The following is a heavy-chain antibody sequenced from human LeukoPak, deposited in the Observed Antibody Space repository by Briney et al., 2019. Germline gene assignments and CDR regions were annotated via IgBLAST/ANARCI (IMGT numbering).Heavy chain of an antibody. Sequence: PGGSLRLSCAASGFTFSSYAMHWVRQAPGKGLEYVSAISSNGGSTYYANSVKGRFTISRDNSKNTLYLQMGSLRAEDMAVYYCARDLGDSSSGYYYYMDVWGKGTTVTVSS. CDR2: ISSNGGST. V-gene: IGHV3-64*01. J-gene: IGHJ6*03. D-gene: IGHD6-6*01. CDR3: ARDLGDSSSGYYYYMDV. CDR1: GFTFSSYA.